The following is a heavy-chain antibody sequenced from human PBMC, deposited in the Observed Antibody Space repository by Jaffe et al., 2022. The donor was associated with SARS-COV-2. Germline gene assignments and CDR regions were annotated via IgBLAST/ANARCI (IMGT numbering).Heavy chain of an antibody. CDR2: IWYDGSNK. D-gene: IGHD2-15*01. Sequence: QVQLVESGGGVVQPGRSLRLSCAASGFTFSSYGMHWVRQAPGKGLEWVAVIWYDGSNKYYADSVKGRFTISRDNSKNTLYLQMNSLRAEDTAVYYCARVLLKGTGAFDIWGQGTMVTVSS. J-gene: IGHJ3*02. V-gene: IGHV3-33*01. CDR1: GFTFSSYG. CDR3: ARVLLKGTGAFDI.